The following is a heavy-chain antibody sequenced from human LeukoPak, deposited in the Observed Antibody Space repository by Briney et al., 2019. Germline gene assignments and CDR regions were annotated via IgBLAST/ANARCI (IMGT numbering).Heavy chain of an antibody. CDR1: GYTFTGYY. Sequence: ASVKVSCKASGYTFTGYYVHWVRQAPGQGLEWMGWINPNSGGTNYAQKFQGRVTMTRDTSISTAYMEMSSLTSDDTAVYYCARSAGHCNNGVCFTDYYIDVWGTGTTVTVSS. CDR3: ARSAGHCNNGVCFTDYYIDV. CDR2: INPNSGGT. V-gene: IGHV1-2*02. J-gene: IGHJ6*03. D-gene: IGHD2-8*01.